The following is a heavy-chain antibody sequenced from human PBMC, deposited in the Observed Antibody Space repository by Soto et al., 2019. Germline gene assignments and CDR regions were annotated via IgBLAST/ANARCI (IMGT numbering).Heavy chain of an antibody. Sequence: QVQLIQSGAEVKRPGASLKVSCRASGYAFNTYGVSWVRQAPGQGLEWVGWISTSNGHTNFAQNFQGRVTLTTDTSTSTAYMELRIPTDDATAVYYCVRDRPSADPFFDLWGQGTLVTVSS. CDR2: ISTSNGHT. J-gene: IGHJ4*02. V-gene: IGHV1-18*01. CDR3: VRDRPSADPFFDL. CDR1: GYAFNTYG.